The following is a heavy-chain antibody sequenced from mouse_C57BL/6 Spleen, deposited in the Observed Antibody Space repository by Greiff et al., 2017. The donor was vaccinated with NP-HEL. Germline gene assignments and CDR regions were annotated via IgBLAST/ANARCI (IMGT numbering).Heavy chain of an antibody. CDR3: AYSNYVVPWFAY. D-gene: IGHD2-5*01. V-gene: IGHV1-72*01. CDR2: IDPNSGGT. J-gene: IGHJ3*01. Sequence: QQRPGRGLEWIGRIDPNSGGTKYNEKFKSKATLTVDKPSSTAYMQLSSLTSEDSAVYYCAYSNYVVPWFAYWGQGTLVTVSA.